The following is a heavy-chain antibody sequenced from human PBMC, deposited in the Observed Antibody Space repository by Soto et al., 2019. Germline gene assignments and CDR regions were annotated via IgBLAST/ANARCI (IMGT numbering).Heavy chain of an antibody. V-gene: IGHV4-39*02. D-gene: IGHD3-3*01. CDR2: IYYSGST. Sequence: ETLSLTCTVSGGSISSSSYYWGWIRQPPGKGLEWIGSIYYSGSTYYNPSLKSRVTISVDTSKNQFSLKLSSVTAADTAVYYCARDKRITIFGVVIEGDPTDYYGMDVWGQGTTVTVSS. CDR3: ARDKRITIFGVVIEGDPTDYYGMDV. CDR1: GGSISSSSYY. J-gene: IGHJ6*02.